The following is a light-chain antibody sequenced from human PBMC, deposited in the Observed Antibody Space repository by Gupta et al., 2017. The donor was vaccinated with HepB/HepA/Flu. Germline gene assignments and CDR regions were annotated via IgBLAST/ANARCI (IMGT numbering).Light chain of an antibody. CDR2: DVN. CDR1: SSDVGGYKY. V-gene: IGLV2-11*01. Sequence: QSALTQPRSVSGAPGLSVTITCTGTSSDVGGYKYVSWYQQHPGKAPKVMIYDVNKRPSGVPDRFSGSKSGNTASLTISGLQAEDEADYYCCSYAGSYIHYVFGIGTKVTVL. J-gene: IGLJ1*01. CDR3: CSYAGSYIHYV.